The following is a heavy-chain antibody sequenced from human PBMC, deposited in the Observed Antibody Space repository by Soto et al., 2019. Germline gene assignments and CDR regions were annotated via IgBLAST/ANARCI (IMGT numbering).Heavy chain of an antibody. CDR3: ARQRTTVVTQAYFDH. Sequence: KPSETLSLTCIVSGESISSSSYYWGWIRQSPGKGLEWIGSIYYSGRTYYNPSFKSRVTISIDTSKNQFSLKLSSVTATDTAVYYCARQRTTVVTQAYFDHWGQGALVTVSS. V-gene: IGHV4-39*01. D-gene: IGHD2-21*02. J-gene: IGHJ4*02. CDR2: IYYSGRT. CDR1: GESISSSSYY.